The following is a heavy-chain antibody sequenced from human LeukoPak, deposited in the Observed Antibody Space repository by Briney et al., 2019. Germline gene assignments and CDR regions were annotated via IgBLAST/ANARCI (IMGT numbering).Heavy chain of an antibody. V-gene: IGHV1-18*01. D-gene: IGHD3-22*01. CDR2: ISSYNGNT. CDR1: GYTFTSYC. Sequence: ASVKVSCKASGYTFTSYCISWVRQAPAQGLEWMGWISSYNGNTNYAQKFQRRVTTTTDTSTSTAYMELRSLISDETAVFYCARVILFQDYYDSSGYYYWFDPWGQGTLVTVSS. CDR3: ARVILFQDYYDSSGYYYWFDP. J-gene: IGHJ5*02.